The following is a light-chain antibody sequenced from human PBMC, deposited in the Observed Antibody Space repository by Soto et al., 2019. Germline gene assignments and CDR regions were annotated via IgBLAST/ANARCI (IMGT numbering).Light chain of an antibody. V-gene: IGKV3-11*01. CDR2: DAS. CDR1: QSVSSY. CDR3: QQYNNWPQT. Sequence: EIVLTQSPATLSLSPGERATLSCRASQSVSSYLAWYQQKPGQAPRLLIYDASNRATGIPARFSGSGSGTDFTLTIGSLEPEDFAVYYCQQYNNWPQTFGQGTKVDI. J-gene: IGKJ1*01.